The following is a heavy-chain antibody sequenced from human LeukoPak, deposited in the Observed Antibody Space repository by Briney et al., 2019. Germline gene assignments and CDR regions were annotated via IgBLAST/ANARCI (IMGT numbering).Heavy chain of an antibody. V-gene: IGHV4-34*01. CDR2: INHSGST. CDR1: GGSFGGYY. Sequence: SETLSLTCAVYGGSFGGYYWSWIRQPPGKGLEWIGEINHSGSTNYNPSLKSRVTISVDTSKNQFSLKLSSVTAADTAVYYCARGPPGQTGTPEYFDYWGQGTLVTVSS. D-gene: IGHD1/OR15-1a*01. J-gene: IGHJ4*02. CDR3: ARGPPGQTGTPEYFDY.